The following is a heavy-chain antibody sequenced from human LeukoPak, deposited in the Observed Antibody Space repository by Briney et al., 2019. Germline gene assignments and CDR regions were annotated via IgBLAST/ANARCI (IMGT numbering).Heavy chain of an antibody. CDR3: ARGGYSSGWYAF. CDR1: GGSISSSNW. Sequence: SETLSLTCTVSGGSISSSNWWSWVRQPPGKGLEWIGEINHSGSTNYNPSLKSRVTISVDTSKNQFSLKLSSVTAADTAVYYCARGGYSSGWYAFWGQGTLVTVSS. D-gene: IGHD6-19*01. CDR2: INHSGST. V-gene: IGHV4-4*02. J-gene: IGHJ4*02.